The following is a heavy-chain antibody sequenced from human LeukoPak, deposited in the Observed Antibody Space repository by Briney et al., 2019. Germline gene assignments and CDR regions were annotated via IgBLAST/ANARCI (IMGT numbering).Heavy chain of an antibody. CDR3: AKDPGYYGSGTYPTLFDY. CDR2: ISGSGGST. J-gene: IGHJ4*02. Sequence: TGGSLRLSCAASGFTFSSYAMSWVRQAPGKGLEWVSAISGSGGSTYYADSRKGRFTISRDNSKNTLYLQMNSLRAEDTAMYYCAKDPGYYGSGTYPTLFDYWGQGTLVTVSS. CDR1: GFTFSSYA. D-gene: IGHD3-10*01. V-gene: IGHV3-23*01.